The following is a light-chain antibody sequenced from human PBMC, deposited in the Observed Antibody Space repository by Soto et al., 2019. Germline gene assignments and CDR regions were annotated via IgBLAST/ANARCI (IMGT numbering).Light chain of an antibody. V-gene: IGLV2-23*02. CDR1: SSDVGSYNL. CDR3: CSYAGSSLHAV. Sequence: QSVLTQPASVSGSPGQSITISGTGTSSDVGSYNLVSWYQQHPGKAPKLMIYEVSKRPSGVSNRFSGSKSGNTASLTISGLQAEDEADYYCCSYAGSSLHAVFGEGTQLTVL. CDR2: EVS. J-gene: IGLJ7*01.